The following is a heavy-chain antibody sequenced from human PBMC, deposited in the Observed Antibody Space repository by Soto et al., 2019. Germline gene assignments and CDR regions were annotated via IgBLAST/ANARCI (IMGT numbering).Heavy chain of an antibody. D-gene: IGHD3-3*01. V-gene: IGHV4-4*07. CDR2: VYDSGSS. Sequence: SGTLSLTCNFSGGSIRRFYWTCIRQPAGGRLEWIGRVYDSGSSNYNPSLKTRITMSLHRSRSQFSLSLYSVTAADTAVYYCANDFFRRWPHFDYWGQGTLVTVSS. CDR1: GGSIRRFY. J-gene: IGHJ4*02. CDR3: ANDFFRRWPHFDY.